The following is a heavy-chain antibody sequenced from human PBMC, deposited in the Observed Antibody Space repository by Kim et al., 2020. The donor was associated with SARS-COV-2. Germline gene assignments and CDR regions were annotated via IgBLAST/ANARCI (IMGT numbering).Heavy chain of an antibody. Sequence: GGSLRLSCAASGFTFSTYAMSWVRQAPGMGLEWVSTVYIGGSSTLYADSVKGRFTISRENSKNTIYLQINSLRAEDTAVYYCATTTSGWIFDSWGQGNMVPGYS. CDR1: GFTFSTYA. D-gene: IGHD6-19*01. CDR2: VYIGGSST. CDR3: ATTTSGWIFDS. J-gene: IGHJ4*02. V-gene: IGHV3-23*03.